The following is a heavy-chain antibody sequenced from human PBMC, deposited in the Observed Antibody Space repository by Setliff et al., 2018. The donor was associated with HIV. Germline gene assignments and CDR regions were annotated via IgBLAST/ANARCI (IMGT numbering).Heavy chain of an antibody. V-gene: IGHV1-69*05. Sequence: SVKVSCKASGYTFTSYDINWVRQAPGQGLEWMGGIIPIFGTANYAQKFQGRVTITKDESTNTAYMELISLTSEDTAVYYCASGFDSSGLSYFNYWGQGTLVTVSS. CDR3: ASGFDSSGLSYFNY. J-gene: IGHJ4*01. CDR2: IIPIFGTA. D-gene: IGHD3-22*01. CDR1: GYTFTSYD.